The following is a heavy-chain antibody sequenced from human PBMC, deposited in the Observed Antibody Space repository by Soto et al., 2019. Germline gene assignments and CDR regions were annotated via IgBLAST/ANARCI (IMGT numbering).Heavy chain of an antibody. CDR2: IIPIFGTA. CDR3: ARKMATADYYYYGMDV. J-gene: IGHJ6*02. V-gene: IGHV1-69*13. Sequence: SVKVSCKASGGTFSSYAISWVRQAPGQGLEWMGGIIPIFGTANYAQKFQGRVTITADESTSTAYMELSSLRSEDTAVYYCARKMATADYYYYGMDVWGQGTTVTVSS. D-gene: IGHD5-18*01. CDR1: GGTFSSYA.